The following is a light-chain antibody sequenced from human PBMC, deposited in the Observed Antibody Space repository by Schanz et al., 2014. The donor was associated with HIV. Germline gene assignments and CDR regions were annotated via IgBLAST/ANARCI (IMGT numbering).Light chain of an antibody. CDR2: EVT. J-gene: IGLJ1*01. V-gene: IGLV2-8*01. CDR1: SSDIGSHNY. Sequence: QSVLTQPASVSGSPGQSITITCTGTSSDIGSHNYVSWYRQQAGKAPKLLIYEVTKWPSGVPDRFSGSKSSITASLTVSGLQAEDEADYYCGAYAGNNKLGVFGTGTKLTVL. CDR3: GAYAGNNKLGV.